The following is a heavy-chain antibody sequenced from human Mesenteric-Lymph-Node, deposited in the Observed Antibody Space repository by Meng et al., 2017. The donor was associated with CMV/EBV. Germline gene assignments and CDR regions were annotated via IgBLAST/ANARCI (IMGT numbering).Heavy chain of an antibody. CDR1: GFLFSDSS. CDR2: LYSGGSST. J-gene: IGHJ5*02. D-gene: IGHD3-3*01. V-gene: IGHV3-23*03. CDR3: AKDVRDDFWSGSIPPGGGMDA. Sequence: GESLKISCAASGFLFSDSSMSWIRQTPGKGLEWVTVLYSGGSSTYYADSVKGRFTISRDNSKNTLYLQMNSLRAEDTAVYYCAKDVRDDFWSGSIPPGGGMDAWGQGTLVTVSS.